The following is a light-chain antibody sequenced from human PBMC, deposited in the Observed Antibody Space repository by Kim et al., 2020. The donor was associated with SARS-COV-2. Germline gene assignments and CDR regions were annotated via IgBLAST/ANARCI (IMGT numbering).Light chain of an antibody. Sequence: EIVLTQSPGTLSLSPGERATLSCRASQSVASNFLAWYQHKQGQSPRLLIYGASSRATGIPDRFSGGGSGTDFTLAISRLEPEDFAMYYCQHYVGSSWTFGQGTKVDIK. V-gene: IGKV3-20*01. J-gene: IGKJ1*01. CDR3: QHYVGSSWT. CDR2: GAS. CDR1: QSVASNF.